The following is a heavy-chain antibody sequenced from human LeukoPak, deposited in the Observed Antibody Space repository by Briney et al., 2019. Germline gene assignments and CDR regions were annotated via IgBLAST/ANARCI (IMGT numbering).Heavy chain of an antibody. CDR1: GFTFSSYW. V-gene: IGHV3-7*01. D-gene: IGHD4-17*01. CDR2: IKQDGSEK. CDR3: ARVPPNTVTTLQYFDY. J-gene: IGHJ4*02. Sequence: GGSLRLSCAASGFTFSSYWMSWVRQAPGKGLEWVANIKQDGSEKYYVDSVKGRFTISRDNAKNSLYLQMNSLRAEDTAVYYCARVPPNTVTTLQYFDYWGQGTLVTVSS.